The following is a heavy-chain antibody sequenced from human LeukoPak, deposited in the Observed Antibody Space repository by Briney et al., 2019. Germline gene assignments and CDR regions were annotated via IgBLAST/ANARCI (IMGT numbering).Heavy chain of an antibody. CDR2: ISPSGSYI. V-gene: IGHV3-21*01. CDR3: ARESWDSYLSYYYNGMDV. D-gene: IGHD2-21*02. J-gene: IGHJ6*02. CDR1: GFTFSAYI. Sequence: GGSLRLSCAASGFTFSAYIMNWVRQAPGKGLEWVSSISPSGSYIYSADSVKGRFTISRDNAKNSLYLQMNSLRAEDTAVYYCARESWDSYLSYYYNGMDVWGQGTTVTVSS.